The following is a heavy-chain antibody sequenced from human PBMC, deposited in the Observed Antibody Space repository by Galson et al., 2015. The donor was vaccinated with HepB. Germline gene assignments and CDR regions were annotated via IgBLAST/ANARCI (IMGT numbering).Heavy chain of an antibody. CDR1: GGTFSSYA. Sequence: SVKVSCKASGGTFSSYAISWVRQAPGQGLEWVGGIIPIFGTANYAQKFQGRVTITADESTSTAYMELSSLRSEDTAVYYCARGDYYDSSGYYPDFDYWGQGTLVTVSS. J-gene: IGHJ4*02. D-gene: IGHD3-22*01. CDR3: ARGDYYDSSGYYPDFDY. CDR2: IIPIFGTA. V-gene: IGHV1-69*13.